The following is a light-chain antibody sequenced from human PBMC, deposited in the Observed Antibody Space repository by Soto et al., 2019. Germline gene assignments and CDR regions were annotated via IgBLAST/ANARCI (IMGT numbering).Light chain of an antibody. CDR3: SSYASSGTLYV. Sequence: QSVLTQPASLSGSPGQSITISCTGTSSDIGGSKYVSWYQQHPGKAPKLMIYEVTYRPSGVSDRFSGSKSGNMASLTVSALQAEDEADYYCSSYASSGTLYVFGTGTQLTVL. J-gene: IGLJ1*01. CDR2: EVT. V-gene: IGLV2-14*01. CDR1: SSDIGGSKY.